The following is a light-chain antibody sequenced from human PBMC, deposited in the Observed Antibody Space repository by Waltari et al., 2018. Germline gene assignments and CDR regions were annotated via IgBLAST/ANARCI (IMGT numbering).Light chain of an antibody. CDR2: DVA. J-gene: IGLJ1*01. CDR3: GSYRTSSTFV. V-gene: IGLV2-14*03. CDR1: SSDIGGYKY. Sequence: QSALTQPASVSGSPGQSITIPCTGTSSDIGGYKYVAWYQLHPGKAPKLIIYDVATRPSGVSSRFSGSKSGNTASLTISGLQADDEADYYCGSYRTSSTFVFGTGTKVTVL.